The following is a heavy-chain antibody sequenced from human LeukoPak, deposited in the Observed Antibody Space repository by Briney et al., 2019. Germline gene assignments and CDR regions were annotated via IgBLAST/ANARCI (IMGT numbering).Heavy chain of an antibody. D-gene: IGHD4-23*01. CDR1: GGSISSYY. CDR3: AREVTQLYFDY. J-gene: IGHJ4*02. V-gene: IGHV4-59*12. Sequence: SETLSLTCTVSGGSISSYYWSWIRQPPGKGLEWIGYIYYSGSTNYNPSLKSRVTISVDTSKNQFSLKLSSVTAADTAVYYCAREVTQLYFDYWGQGTLVTVSS. CDR2: IYYSGST.